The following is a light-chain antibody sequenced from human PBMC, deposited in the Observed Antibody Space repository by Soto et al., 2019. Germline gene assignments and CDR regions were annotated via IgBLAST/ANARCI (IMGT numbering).Light chain of an antibody. V-gene: IGKV1-39*01. J-gene: IGKJ2*03. Sequence: DIQMTQSPSSVSASIGDTVTITCRASQDINVYLNWYQQKPGEVPKLLIYSASTLHSGVPSSFTGSGSETDFTLTITSLQPEDFATYYCQHGYVAPYSFGQGTKVDI. CDR2: SAS. CDR3: QHGYVAPYS. CDR1: QDINVY.